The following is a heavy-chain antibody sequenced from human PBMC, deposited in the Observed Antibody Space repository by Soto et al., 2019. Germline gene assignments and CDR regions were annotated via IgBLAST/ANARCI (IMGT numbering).Heavy chain of an antibody. CDR3: AKFNHEKRWLQPTFDY. V-gene: IGHV3-23*01. J-gene: IGHJ4*02. CDR1: GFTFSSYA. Sequence: EVQLLESGGGLVQPGGSLRLSCAASGFTFSSYAMSWVRQAPGKGLEWVSAISGSGGSTYYADSVKGRFTISRDNSKNTLYLQMNSLRAEDTAVYYCAKFNHEKRWLQPTFDYWVQGTLVTVSS. CDR2: ISGSGGST. D-gene: IGHD5-12*01.